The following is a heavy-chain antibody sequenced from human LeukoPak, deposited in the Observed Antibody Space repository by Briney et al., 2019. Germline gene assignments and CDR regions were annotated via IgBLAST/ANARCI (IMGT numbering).Heavy chain of an antibody. J-gene: IGHJ4*02. D-gene: IGHD2-15*01. CDR2: IYTSGNT. V-gene: IGHV4-4*07. Sequence: SETLSLTCTVSGGSISSYYWTWIRQPAGKGLEWIGRIYTSGNTGYNPSLKSRVTMSVDTSKNQFSLNLSSVTAADMAVYYCARVDLRAAFFDYWGQGTLVTVSS. CDR3: ARVDLRAAFFDY. CDR1: GGSISSYY.